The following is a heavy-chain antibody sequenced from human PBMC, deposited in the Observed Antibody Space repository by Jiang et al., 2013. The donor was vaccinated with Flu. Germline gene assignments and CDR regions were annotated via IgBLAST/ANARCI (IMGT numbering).Heavy chain of an antibody. J-gene: IGHJ5*02. Sequence: QLLESGGGVVQPGRSLRLSCAASGFTFSSYGMHWVRQAPGKGLEWVAVIWYDGSNKDYADSVKGRFTISRDNSKNTLYLQMNSLRAEDTAVYYCARDPAGDLSGYYLSSGFDPWGQGTLVTVSS. D-gene: IGHD3-22*01. CDR1: GFTFSSYG. V-gene: IGHV3-33*01. CDR2: IWYDGSNK. CDR3: ARDPAGDLSGYYLSSGFDP.